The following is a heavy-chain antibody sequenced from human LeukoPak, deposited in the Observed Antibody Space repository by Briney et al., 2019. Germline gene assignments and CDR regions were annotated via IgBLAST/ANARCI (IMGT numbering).Heavy chain of an antibody. CDR1: DGFISSSGSY. V-gene: IGHV4-39*07. Sequence: SETLSLTCTVSDGFISSSGSYWGWIRQPPGKGLQWIGSTYFSGSPYYNPSLQSRVTISVDTSKNQFSLKLSSVTAADTALYYCARDHGNNWFDPWGQGTLVTVSS. CDR3: ARDHGNNWFDP. J-gene: IGHJ5*02. CDR2: TYFSGSP.